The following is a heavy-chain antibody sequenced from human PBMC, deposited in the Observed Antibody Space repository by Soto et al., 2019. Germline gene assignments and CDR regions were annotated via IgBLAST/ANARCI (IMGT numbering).Heavy chain of an antibody. V-gene: IGHV3-64*01. Sequence: EVQLVESGGGLVQPGGSLRLSCAASGFTFSSYAMHWVRQAPGKGLEYVSAISSYGGSTYYANSVKGRFTISRDNSKNPLYLQMGSLRAEDMAVYYCARDPDSSGYYYFAYWGQGTLVTVSS. J-gene: IGHJ4*02. CDR3: ARDPDSSGYYYFAY. CDR2: ISSYGGST. CDR1: GFTFSSYA. D-gene: IGHD3-22*01.